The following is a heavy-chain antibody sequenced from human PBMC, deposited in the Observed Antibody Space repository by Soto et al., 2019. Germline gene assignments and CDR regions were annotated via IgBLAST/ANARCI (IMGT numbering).Heavy chain of an antibody. CDR3: AKGDTTIITEYYAMDV. Sequence: GWRRGACSVSGFTVTSYAMTRFRQAPGKGLEWVSAISGSGGSEFYADSVKVRFTISRDNSKNTLYLQMKSLRAEDTALYYCAKGDTTIITEYYAMDVWGQGTTVTVS. V-gene: IGHV3-23*01. CDR2: ISGSGGSE. CDR1: GFTVTSYA. D-gene: IGHD3-22*01. J-gene: IGHJ6*02.